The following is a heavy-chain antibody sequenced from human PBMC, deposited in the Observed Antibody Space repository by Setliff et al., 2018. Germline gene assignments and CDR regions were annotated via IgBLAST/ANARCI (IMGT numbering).Heavy chain of an antibody. CDR3: ARIDIVLMVYAD. CDR1: GGSFSGYY. Sequence: SETLSLTCAVYGGSFSGYYWSWIRQPPGKGPEWIGEIDQSGSTNYNPSLKSRVTISVDTSKNQFSLKLSSVTAADTAVYYCARIDIVLMVYADWGQGTMVTVSS. CDR2: IDQSGST. V-gene: IGHV4-34*01. J-gene: IGHJ3*01. D-gene: IGHD2-8*01.